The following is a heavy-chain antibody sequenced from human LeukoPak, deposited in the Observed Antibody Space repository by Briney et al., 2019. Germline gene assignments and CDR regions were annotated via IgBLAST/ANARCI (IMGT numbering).Heavy chain of an antibody. V-gene: IGHV4-39*07. CDR2: IYYSGSS. CDR1: GDSITNNNCY. CDR3: ARDGPITAADYYFDY. J-gene: IGHJ4*02. Sequence: PSKTLSLTCTVSGDSITNNNCYWGWVRQPPGKGLEWIASIYYSGSSYYNPSLKSRVTMSVDTSKNQFSLKLSSVTAADTAVYYCARDGPITAADYYFDYWGQGTLVTVSS. D-gene: IGHD6-13*01.